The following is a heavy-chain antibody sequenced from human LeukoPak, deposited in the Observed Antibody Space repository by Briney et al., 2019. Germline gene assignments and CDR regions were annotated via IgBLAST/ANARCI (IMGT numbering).Heavy chain of an antibody. J-gene: IGHJ4*02. CDR3: ARDRDDSSGYDMFFDY. CDR1: GGTFSSYA. V-gene: IGHV1-69*05. CDR2: IIPIFGTA. D-gene: IGHD3-22*01. Sequence: SVKVSCKASGGTFSSYAISWVRQAPGQGLEWMGGIIPIFGTANYAQKFQGRVTITTDESTSTDYMELSSLGSEETAVYYCARDRDDSSGYDMFFDYWGQGTLVTVSS.